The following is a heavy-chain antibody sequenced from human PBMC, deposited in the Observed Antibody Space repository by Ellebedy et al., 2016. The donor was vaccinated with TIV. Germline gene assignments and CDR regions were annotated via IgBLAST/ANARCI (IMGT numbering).Heavy chain of an antibody. Sequence: GGSLRLSCAASGLTLKNYWMSWVRQAPGKGLEWVANIKEDGSEKYYVDFVKGRFTISRDNAKNSLYLQMNSLRVEDTAVYYCAKEKTVAPYYFDYWGQGILVTVSS. D-gene: IGHD6-19*01. CDR2: IKEDGSEK. V-gene: IGHV3-7*01. J-gene: IGHJ4*02. CDR3: AKEKTVAPYYFDY. CDR1: GLTLKNYW.